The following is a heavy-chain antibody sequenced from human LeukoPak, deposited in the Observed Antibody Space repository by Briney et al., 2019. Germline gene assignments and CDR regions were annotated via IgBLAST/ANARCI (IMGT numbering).Heavy chain of an antibody. CDR3: ARNPSYDILTGYSDYYGMDV. D-gene: IGHD3-9*01. V-gene: IGHV4-4*02. Sequence: SGTLSLTCAVSGGSISSSNWWSWVRQPPGKGLEWIGEIYHSGSTNYNPSLKSRVTISVDKSKNQFSLKLSSVTAADTAVYYCARNPSYDILTGYSDYYGMDVWGQGTTVTVSS. J-gene: IGHJ6*02. CDR1: GGSISSSNW. CDR2: IYHSGST.